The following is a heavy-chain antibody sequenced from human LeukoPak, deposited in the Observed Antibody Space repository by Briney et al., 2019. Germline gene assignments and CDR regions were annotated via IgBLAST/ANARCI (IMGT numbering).Heavy chain of an antibody. CDR2: INHRGSA. D-gene: IGHD6-19*01. V-gene: IGHV4-34*01. J-gene: IGHJ6*03. Sequence: SETLSLTCAVNGESLSDYHWSWIRQPPGRGLEWIGEINHRGSANHNPSLKSRVTFSVDTSKNQFSLTLNSVTAADTAVYYCARDSSGWYVIPYYYYYMDVWGKGTTVTISS. CDR1: GESLSDYH. CDR3: ARDSSGWYVIPYYYYYMDV.